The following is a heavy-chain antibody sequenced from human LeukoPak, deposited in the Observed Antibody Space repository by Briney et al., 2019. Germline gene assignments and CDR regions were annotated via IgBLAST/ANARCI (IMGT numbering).Heavy chain of an antibody. V-gene: IGHV3-30*04. D-gene: IGHD6-25*01. CDR3: ARDKAGAAMTFDY. Sequence: PGGSLRLPCAASGFTFSSYAMHWVRQAPGKGLEWVAVISYDGSNKYYADSVKGRFTISRDNSKNTLYLQMNSLRAEDTAVYYCARDKAGAAMTFDYWGQGTLVTVSS. CDR1: GFTFSSYA. J-gene: IGHJ4*02. CDR2: ISYDGSNK.